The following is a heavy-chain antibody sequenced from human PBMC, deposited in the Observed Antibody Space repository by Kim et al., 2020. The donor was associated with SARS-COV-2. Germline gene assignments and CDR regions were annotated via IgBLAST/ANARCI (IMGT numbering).Heavy chain of an antibody. Sequence: GESLKISCKGSGYSFTTYWIGWVRQMPGKGLEWMGIIYPGDSDTRYSPSFQGQVTIPADKSITTAYLQWGSLKASDTAMYYCARRADREYFQLWGQGTLVTVSS. V-gene: IGHV5-51*01. J-gene: IGHJ1*01. CDR3: ARRADREYFQL. CDR1: GYSFTTYW. CDR2: IYPGDSDT.